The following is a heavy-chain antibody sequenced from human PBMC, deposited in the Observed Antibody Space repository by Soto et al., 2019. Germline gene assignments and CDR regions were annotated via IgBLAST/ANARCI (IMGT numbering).Heavy chain of an antibody. CDR3: ARSNAPTVTTPSFDY. V-gene: IGHV1-2*04. J-gene: IGHJ4*02. CDR2: TNTDTGGT. Sequence: QVPLGQSGAEVKPPGASVQVSCKASGYTCTGFYIHWVRQAPGQGLEWMGWTNTDTGGTNYADKFKGWVTVTRDTSTSTAYMEVRRLTADDTAVYYCARSNAPTVTTPSFDYWCQGTLVTVSS. CDR1: GYTCTGFY. D-gene: IGHD4-17*01.